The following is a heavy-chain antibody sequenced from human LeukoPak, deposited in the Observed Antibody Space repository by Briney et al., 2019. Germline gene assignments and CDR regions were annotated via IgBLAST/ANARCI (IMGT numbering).Heavy chain of an antibody. D-gene: IGHD1-26*01. J-gene: IGHJ4*02. CDR1: GFTFSNYW. Sequence: TGGSLRLSCAASGFTFSNYWMHWVRQAPGKGLVWVSRVHSDGRSTTYADSVKGRFTISRDNAKNTLYLQMNSLRVEDTAVYYCARGGTPSFDYWGRGTVVSLSS. CDR2: VHSDGRST. V-gene: IGHV3-74*01. CDR3: ARGGTPSFDY.